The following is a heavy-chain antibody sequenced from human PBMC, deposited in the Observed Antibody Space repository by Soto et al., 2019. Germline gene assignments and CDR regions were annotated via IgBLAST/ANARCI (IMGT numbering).Heavy chain of an antibody. CDR1: GYTFTSYY. D-gene: IGHD6-19*01. CDR2: INPSGGST. CDR3: ARDFLQIAVARRGDYYYYGMDV. Sequence: QVQLVQSGAEVKKPGASVKVSCKASGYTFTSYYMHWVRQAPGQGLEWMGIINPSGGSTSYAQKFQGRVTMTRDTSTSTVYMELSSLRSEDTAVYYCARDFLQIAVARRGDYYYYGMDVWGQGTTVTVSS. J-gene: IGHJ6*02. V-gene: IGHV1-46*01.